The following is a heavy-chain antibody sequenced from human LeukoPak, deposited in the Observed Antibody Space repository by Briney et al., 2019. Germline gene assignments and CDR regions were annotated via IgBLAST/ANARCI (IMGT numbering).Heavy chain of an antibody. J-gene: IGHJ4*02. CDR3: ARIIRGGFRFDY. CDR1: GGSISSYY. V-gene: IGHV4-59*12. D-gene: IGHD3-16*02. CDR2: IYYSGST. Sequence: PSETLSLTCTVSGGSISSYYWSWIRQPPGKGLEWIGYIYYSGSTNYNPSLKSRVTISVDTSKNQFSLKLSSVTAADTAVYYCARIIRGGFRFDYWGQGTLVTVSS.